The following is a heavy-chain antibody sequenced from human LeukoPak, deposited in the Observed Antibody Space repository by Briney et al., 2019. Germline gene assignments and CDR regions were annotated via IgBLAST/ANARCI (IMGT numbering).Heavy chain of an antibody. V-gene: IGHV3-7*05. CDR2: IKQDGSEK. D-gene: IGHD5-12*01. CDR1: GFTFSSYG. Sequence: PGGSLRLSCAASGFTFSSYGMHWVRQAPGKGLEWVANIKQDGSEKNYVDSVKGRFTISRDNAKNSLFLQMNSLRVEDTAIYYRATGYSSYSTPDYWGQGTLVTVSS. J-gene: IGHJ4*02. CDR3: ATGYSSYSTPDY.